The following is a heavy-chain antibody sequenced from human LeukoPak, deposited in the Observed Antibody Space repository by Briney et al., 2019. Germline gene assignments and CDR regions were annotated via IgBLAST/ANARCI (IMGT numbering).Heavy chain of an antibody. V-gene: IGHV3-7*01. D-gene: IGHD2-15*01. CDR1: GFTVSSNY. J-gene: IGHJ4*02. CDR2: IKHDGSED. CDR3: ARDQTPFY. Sequence: GGSLRLSCAASGFTVSSNYMSWVRQAPGKGLEWVANIKHDGSEDYYLDSVKGRFTISRDNAKSSMWLQVNSLRDEDTAVYYCARDQTPFYWGQGSLVTVSS.